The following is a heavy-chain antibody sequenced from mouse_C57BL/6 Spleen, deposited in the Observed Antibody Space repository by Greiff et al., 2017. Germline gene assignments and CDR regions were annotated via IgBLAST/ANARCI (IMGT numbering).Heavy chain of an antibody. CDR2: IYPRSGNT. D-gene: IGHD2-1*01. CDR3: AREGGNYVGYYAMDY. Sequence: VKLMESGAELARPGASVKLSCTASGYTFTSYGISWVKQRTGQGLEWIGEIYPRSGNTYYNEKFKGKATLTADKSSSTAYMELRSLTSEDSAVYFCAREGGNYVGYYAMDYWGQGTSVTVSS. J-gene: IGHJ4*01. V-gene: IGHV1-81*01. CDR1: GYTFTSYG.